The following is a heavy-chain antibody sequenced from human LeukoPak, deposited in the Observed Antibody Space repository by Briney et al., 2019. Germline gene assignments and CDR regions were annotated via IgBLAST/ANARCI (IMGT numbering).Heavy chain of an antibody. CDR1: GFSFNNAW. D-gene: IGHD2-2*01. CDR2: IKTKTEGETT. J-gene: IGHJ4*02. CDR3: TNMAYPFDY. V-gene: IGHV3-15*07. Sequence: PGGSLRLSCAASGFSFNNAWMNWVRQAPGKGLEWVDRIKTKTEGETTEYAAPVKGRFTISRDDSKNTMYLQMNSLKTEDTAVYYCTNMAYPFDYWGQGTLVTVSS.